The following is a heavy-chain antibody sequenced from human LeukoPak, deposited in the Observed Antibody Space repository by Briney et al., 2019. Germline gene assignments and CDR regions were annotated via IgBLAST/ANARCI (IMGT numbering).Heavy chain of an antibody. CDR3: ARHRSGWLQSSFDY. J-gene: IGHJ4*02. D-gene: IGHD5-24*01. CDR2: ISSSSSYI. CDR1: AFTFSSYS. Sequence: PGGSLRLSCAASAFTFSSYSMNWVRQAPGKGLEWVSSISSSSSYIYYADSVKGRFTISRDNAKNSLYLQMNSLRAEDTAVYYCARHRSGWLQSSFDYWGQGTLVTVSS. V-gene: IGHV3-21*01.